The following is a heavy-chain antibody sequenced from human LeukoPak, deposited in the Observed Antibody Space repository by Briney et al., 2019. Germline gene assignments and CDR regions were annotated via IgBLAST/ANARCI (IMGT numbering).Heavy chain of an antibody. J-gene: IGHJ5*02. V-gene: IGHV3-30*04. D-gene: IGHD4-17*01. CDR2: IPYDGSNK. CDR1: GFTFSSYA. CDR3: ARDSVPLNDYGDYGWSDP. Sequence: GRSLRLSCAASGFTFSSYAMHWVRQAPGKGLEWVVVIPYDGSNKYYADSVKGRFTISRDNSKNTLYLQMNSLRAEDTAVYYCARDSVPLNDYGDYGWSDPWGQGTLVTVSS.